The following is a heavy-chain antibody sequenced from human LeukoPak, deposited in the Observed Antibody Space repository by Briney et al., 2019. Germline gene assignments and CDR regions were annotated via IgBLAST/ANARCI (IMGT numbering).Heavy chain of an antibody. D-gene: IGHD6-13*01. CDR1: GFTFSTYS. CDR2: ITSSSSTM. J-gene: IGHJ4*02. Sequence: GGSLRLSCAASGFTFSTYSMNWVRQAPGKGLEWVSYITSSSSTMFYADSVKGRFTISRDNAKNSLYLQMNSLRAEDTAVYYCAKGGGYSSSWSLDYWGQGTLVTVSS. V-gene: IGHV3-48*04. CDR3: AKGGGYSSSWSLDY.